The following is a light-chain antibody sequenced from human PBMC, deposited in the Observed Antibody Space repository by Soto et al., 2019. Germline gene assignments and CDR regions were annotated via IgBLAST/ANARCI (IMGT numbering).Light chain of an antibody. Sequence: VLTQSPVTLSLSTRERATLSCRASQTVRNNYLAWYQQKPGQAPKLLIYDASSRATGIPDRFSGGGSGTDFILTISRLEPEDFAVYYCQQFSSYPLTFGGGTKV. V-gene: IGKV3-20*01. J-gene: IGKJ4*01. CDR1: QTVRNNY. CDR3: QQFSSYPLT. CDR2: DAS.